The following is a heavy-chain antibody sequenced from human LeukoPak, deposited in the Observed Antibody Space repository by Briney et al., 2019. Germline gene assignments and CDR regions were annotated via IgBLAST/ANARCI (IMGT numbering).Heavy chain of an antibody. CDR2: ISGSGRTI. CDR3: ARDRAWASDI. V-gene: IGHV3-48*02. J-gene: IGHJ3*02. Sequence: PGRSLRLSCAASGFTFSSNAMHWVRQAPGKGLEWVSYISGSGRTIDYADSVRGRFTISRDNAKDSLYLQMNSLRDEDTAVYYCARDRAWASDIWGQGTMVTVSS. D-gene: IGHD3-10*01. CDR1: GFTFSSNA.